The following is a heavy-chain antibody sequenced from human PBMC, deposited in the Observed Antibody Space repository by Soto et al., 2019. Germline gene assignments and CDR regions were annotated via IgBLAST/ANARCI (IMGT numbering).Heavy chain of an antibody. CDR1: GFTFSNAW. V-gene: IGHV3-15*01. J-gene: IGHJ6*02. Sequence: PGGSLRLSCAASGFTFSNAWMSWVRQAPGKGLEWVGRIKSKTDGGTTDYAAPVKGRFTISRDDSKNTLYLQMNSLKTEDTAVYYCTTAWNGDYYYYGMDAWGQGTTVTVSS. CDR2: IKSKTDGGTT. CDR3: TTAWNGDYYYYGMDA. D-gene: IGHD1-1*01.